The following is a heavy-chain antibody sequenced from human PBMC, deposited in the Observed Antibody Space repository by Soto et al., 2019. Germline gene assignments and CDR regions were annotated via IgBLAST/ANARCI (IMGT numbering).Heavy chain of an antibody. CDR1: GFTFSSYG. J-gene: IGHJ6*02. V-gene: IGHV3-30*18. D-gene: IGHD6-6*01. CDR2: ISYDGSNK. CDR3: AKDLAARIYYYYGMDV. Sequence: PGGSLRLSCAASGFTFSSYGMHWVRQAPGKGLEWVAVISYDGSNKYYADSVKGRFTIPRDNSKNTLYLQMNSLRAEDTAVYYCAKDLAARIYYYYGMDVWGQGTTVTVSS.